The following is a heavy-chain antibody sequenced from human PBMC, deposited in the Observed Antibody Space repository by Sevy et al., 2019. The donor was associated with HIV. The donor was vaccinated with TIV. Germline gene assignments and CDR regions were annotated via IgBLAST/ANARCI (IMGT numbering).Heavy chain of an antibody. CDR3: AREGGYTDQGMDV. V-gene: IGHV3-48*01. CDR2: ISSDSSRI. CDR1: GFTFSNYD. D-gene: IGHD5-12*01. J-gene: IGHJ6*02. Sequence: GGSLRLSCAASGFTFSNYDMNWVRQAPGKGVEWVSYISSDSSRIYYADSVKGRLTTSRDNAKNSLYVQMNRLRAEDTAVYYCAREGGYTDQGMDVWGQRTTVTVSS.